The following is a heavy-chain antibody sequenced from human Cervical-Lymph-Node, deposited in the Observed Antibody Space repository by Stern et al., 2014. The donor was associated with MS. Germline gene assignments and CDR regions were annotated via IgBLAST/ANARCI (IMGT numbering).Heavy chain of an antibody. V-gene: IGHV1-2*02. CDR1: GYTFTAYF. D-gene: IGHD1-26*01. CDR3: ARDRGSYSDY. Sequence: QMQLVQSGAELERPGASVKVSCKASGYTFTAYFLHWVRQAPGQGLEWMGWISPKTGSATYAQKFQDRVTMTRDTSINTGYMEVSSLRSDDTAVYYCARDRGSYSDYWGQGTLVAVSS. J-gene: IGHJ4*02. CDR2: ISPKTGSA.